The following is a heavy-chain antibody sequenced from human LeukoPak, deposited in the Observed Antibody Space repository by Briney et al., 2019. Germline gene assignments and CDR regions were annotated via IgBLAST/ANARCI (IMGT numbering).Heavy chain of an antibody. J-gene: IGHJ4*02. V-gene: IGHV3-53*01. CDR1: GFTFSTYN. D-gene: IGHD5-12*01. CDR3: ARGRYSGYEGFDC. Sequence: GGSLRLSCSASGFTFSTYNMKWVPQAPGKGLERVSVIYSGGSTYYAESVKGRFTISRDNSKNTLYLQMNSLRAEDTAVYYCARGRYSGYEGFDCWGQGTLVTVSS. CDR2: IYSGGST.